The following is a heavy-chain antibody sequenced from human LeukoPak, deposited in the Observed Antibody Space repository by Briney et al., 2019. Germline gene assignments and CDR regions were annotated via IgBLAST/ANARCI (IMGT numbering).Heavy chain of an antibody. J-gene: IGHJ3*02. Sequence: GRSLRLSCAASGFTFDDYAMHWVRQAPGKGLEWVSGISWNSGSIGYADSVKGRFTISRDNAKNSLYLQMNSLRAEDTAVYYCARRDMVAGEADDAFDIWGQGTMVTVSS. CDR3: ARRDMVAGEADDAFDI. CDR2: ISWNSGSI. V-gene: IGHV3-9*01. D-gene: IGHD6-19*01. CDR1: GFTFDDYA.